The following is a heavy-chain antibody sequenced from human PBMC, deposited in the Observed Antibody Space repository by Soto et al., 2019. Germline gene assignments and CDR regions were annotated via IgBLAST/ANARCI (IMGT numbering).Heavy chain of an antibody. V-gene: IGHV1-2*04. Sequence: ASVKVSCKASGYTFTGYYMHWVRQAPGQGLEWMGWINPNSGGTNYAQKSQGWVTMTRDTSISTAYMELSRLRSDDTAVYYSARVSGYCSSTSCDPWFDPWGQGTLVTVSS. J-gene: IGHJ5*02. CDR1: GYTFTGYY. CDR2: INPNSGGT. CDR3: ARVSGYCSSTSCDPWFDP. D-gene: IGHD2-2*01.